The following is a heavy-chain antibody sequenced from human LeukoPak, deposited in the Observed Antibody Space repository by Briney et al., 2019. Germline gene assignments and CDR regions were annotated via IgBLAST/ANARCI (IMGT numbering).Heavy chain of an antibody. CDR1: GYTFSDYY. CDR3: ARDLRNYGMDV. CDR2: IYSGGST. V-gene: IGHV3-53*04. Sequence: GGSLRLSCAASGYTFSDYYMSWIRQAPGKGLEWVSVIYSGGSTYYADSVKGRFTISRHNSKNTLYLQMNSLRAEDTAVYYCARDLRNYGMDVWGQGTTVTVSS. J-gene: IGHJ6*02.